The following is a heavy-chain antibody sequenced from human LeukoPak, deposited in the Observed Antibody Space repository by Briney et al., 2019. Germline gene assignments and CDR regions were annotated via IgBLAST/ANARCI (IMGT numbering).Heavy chain of an antibody. Sequence: GGSLRLSCAASGFTFSSYSMNWVRQGPGKGLEWVSSISSSSSYIYYADSVKGRFTISRDNAKNSLYLQMNSLRAEDTAVYYCARGLAVAEFDYWGQGTLVTVSS. D-gene: IGHD6-19*01. V-gene: IGHV3-21*01. CDR2: ISSSSSYI. CDR1: GFTFSSYS. CDR3: ARGLAVAEFDY. J-gene: IGHJ4*02.